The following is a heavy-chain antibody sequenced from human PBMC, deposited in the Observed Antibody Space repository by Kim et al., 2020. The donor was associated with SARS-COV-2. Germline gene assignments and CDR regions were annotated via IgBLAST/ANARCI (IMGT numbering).Heavy chain of an antibody. D-gene: IGHD4-17*01. CDR2: IYYSGST. J-gene: IGHJ2*01. Sequence: SETLSLTCTVSGGSISSYYWSWIRQPPGKGLEWIGYIYYSGSTNYNPSLKSRVTISVDTSKNQFSLKLSSVTAADTAVYYCARLYSERTTVSIRYWYFDLWGRGTLVTVSS. CDR1: GGSISSYY. V-gene: IGHV4-59*08. CDR3: ARLYSERTTVSIRYWYFDL.